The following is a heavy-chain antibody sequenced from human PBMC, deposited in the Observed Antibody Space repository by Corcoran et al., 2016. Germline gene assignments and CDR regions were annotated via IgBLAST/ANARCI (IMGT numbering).Heavy chain of an antibody. D-gene: IGHD2-2*01. CDR2: IYPGDSET. CDR1: GYSFTSYW. J-gene: IGHJ4*02. V-gene: IGHV5-51*01. CDR3: ARPTSCSTTTCYFDY. Sequence: EVQLVQSGAEVKKPGESLKISCKGSGYSFTSYWIGWVRQMPGKGLEWRGIIYPGDSETRYSPSFQGQVTISADKSITTAYLQWSSLKASDTAMYYLARPTSCSTTTCYFDYWGQGTLVTVSS.